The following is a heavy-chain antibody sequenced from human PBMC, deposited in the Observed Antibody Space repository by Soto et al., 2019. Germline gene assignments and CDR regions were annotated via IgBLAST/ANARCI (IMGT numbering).Heavy chain of an antibody. D-gene: IGHD1-1*01. Sequence: QVQLVQSGTEVKKPGASVNVSCKAFGYTFTSYGFSWVRQVPGQGLEGLGWISAFNGDTQYAQTMKGRLTVNTDTYTTTVPMELRSLTPADTAVYYCAREACWKRMVPYDWGQGTLVTVS. CDR2: ISAFNGDT. J-gene: IGHJ1*01. CDR1: GYTFTSYG. CDR3: AREACWKRMVPYD. V-gene: IGHV1-18*04.